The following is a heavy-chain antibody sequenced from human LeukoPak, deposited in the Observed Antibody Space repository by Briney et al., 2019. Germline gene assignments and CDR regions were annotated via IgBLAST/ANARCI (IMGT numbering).Heavy chain of an antibody. CDR3: ARLMTDSYYFDY. CDR2: IYYSGST. V-gene: IGHV4-31*03. D-gene: IGHD6-6*01. Sequence: PSQTLSLTCTVSGGSISSGGYYWSWIRQHPGKGLEWIGYIYYSGSTYYNPSLKSRVTISVDTSKNQFSLKLSSVTAADTAVYYCARLMTDSYYFDYWGQGTLVTVSS. J-gene: IGHJ4*02. CDR1: GGSISSGGYY.